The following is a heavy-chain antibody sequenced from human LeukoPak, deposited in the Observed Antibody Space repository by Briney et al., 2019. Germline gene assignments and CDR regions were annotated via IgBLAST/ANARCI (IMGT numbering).Heavy chain of an antibody. CDR1: GGSISSGVYY. V-gene: IGHV4-31*03. Sequence: KPSETLSLTCTVSGGSISSGVYYWSWIRQHPGKGLEWIGYIFYSGSTNYNPSLKSRVTISVDTSKNQFSLKLSSVTAADTAVYYCARGKSITMIVFYYGMDVWGQGTTVTVSS. CDR3: ARGKSITMIVFYYGMDV. CDR2: IFYSGST. J-gene: IGHJ6*02. D-gene: IGHD3-22*01.